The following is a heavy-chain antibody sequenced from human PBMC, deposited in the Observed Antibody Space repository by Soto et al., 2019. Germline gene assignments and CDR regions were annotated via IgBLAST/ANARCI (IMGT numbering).Heavy chain of an antibody. D-gene: IGHD1-1*01. V-gene: IGHV4-31*03. Sequence: SETLSLTCTVSGGSISSGGYYWSWIRQHPGKGLEWIGYIYYSGSTYYNPSLKSRVTISVDTSKNQFSLKLSSVTVADTAVYYCARATTGTTHDAFDIWGQGTMVTVSS. CDR3: ARATTGTTHDAFDI. J-gene: IGHJ3*02. CDR1: GGSISSGGYY. CDR2: IYYSGST.